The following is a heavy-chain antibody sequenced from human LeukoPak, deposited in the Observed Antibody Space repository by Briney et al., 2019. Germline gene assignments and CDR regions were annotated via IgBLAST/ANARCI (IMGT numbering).Heavy chain of an antibody. J-gene: IGHJ6*02. D-gene: IGHD2-15*01. V-gene: IGHV1-69*04. Sequence: SVKVSCKASGDTFSSYAISWVRQAPGQGLEWMGRIIPIFGIANYAQKFQGRVTITADKSTSTAYMELSSLRSEDTAVYYCARDSQAPPGFRYCSGGSCYGFYGMDVWGQGTTITVSS. CDR2: IIPIFGIA. CDR1: GDTFSSYA. CDR3: ARDSQAPPGFRYCSGGSCYGFYGMDV.